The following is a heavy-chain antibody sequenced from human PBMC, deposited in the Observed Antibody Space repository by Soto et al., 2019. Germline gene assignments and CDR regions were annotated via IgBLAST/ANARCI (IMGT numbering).Heavy chain of an antibody. D-gene: IGHD2-2*01. V-gene: IGHV3-15*07. CDR3: TTEGELYQLRPPQYNWFDP. Sequence: GGSLRLSCAASGFTFSNAWMNWVRQAPGKGLEWVGRIKSKTDGGTTDYAAPVKGRFTISRDDSKNTLYLQMNSLKTEDTAVYYCTTEGELYQLRPPQYNWFDPWGQGTLVTVSS. CDR1: GFTFSNAW. J-gene: IGHJ5*02. CDR2: IKSKTDGGTT.